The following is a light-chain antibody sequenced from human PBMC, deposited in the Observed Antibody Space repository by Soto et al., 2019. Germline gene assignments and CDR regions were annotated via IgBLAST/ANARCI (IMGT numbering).Light chain of an antibody. CDR1: QSVHRN. Sequence: EVVMTQSPATLSVSPGERVTLSCRASQSVHRNLAWYQQKPGQGPSLLIYYASTRATGVPDRFTGSGSGTEFTLTISSLQSEDFGVYYCQHYGNWPPTFGPGTKVEIK. V-gene: IGKV3-15*01. CDR3: QHYGNWPPT. CDR2: YAS. J-gene: IGKJ3*01.